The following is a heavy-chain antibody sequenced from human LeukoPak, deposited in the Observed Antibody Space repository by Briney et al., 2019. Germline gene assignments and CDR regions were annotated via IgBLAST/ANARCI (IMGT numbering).Heavy chain of an antibody. CDR1: GGTFSSYA. J-gene: IGHJ4*02. Sequence: ASVKVSCKASGGTFSSYAISWVRQAPGQGLEWMGGIIPIFGTANYAQKFQGRVTITADKSTSTAYMELSSLRSEDTAVYYCAKDPTHYRVWDYYETIGLSYWGQGTLVTVSS. D-gene: IGHD3-22*01. CDR3: AKDPTHYRVWDYYETIGLSY. V-gene: IGHV1-69*06. CDR2: IIPIFGTA.